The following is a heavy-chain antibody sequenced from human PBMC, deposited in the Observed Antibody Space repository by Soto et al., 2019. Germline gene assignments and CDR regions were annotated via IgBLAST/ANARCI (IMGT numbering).Heavy chain of an antibody. Sequence: GESLKISCKGSGYSFSSHWIGWVRQMPGKGLDWMGIIYPGDSDARYSPSFLGQVTISADKSINTAYLQWSSLKASDTAMYYCARQGNGAEGFDFWGQGALVTVS. CDR3: ARQGNGAEGFDF. J-gene: IGHJ4*02. D-gene: IGHD4-17*01. CDR1: GYSFSSHW. V-gene: IGHV5-51*01. CDR2: IYPGDSDA.